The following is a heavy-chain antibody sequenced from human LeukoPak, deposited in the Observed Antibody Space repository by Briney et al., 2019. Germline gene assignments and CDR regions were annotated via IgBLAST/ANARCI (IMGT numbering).Heavy chain of an antibody. Sequence: PGRSLRLSCAASGFTFSSYAMHWVRQAPGKGLEWVAVISYDGSNKYYADSVKGRFTISRDNSKNTLYLQMNSLRAEDTAVYYCARDLSYLGSYGAFDYWGQGTLVTVSS. CDR3: ARDLSYLGSYGAFDY. CDR1: GFTFSSYA. D-gene: IGHD1-26*01. V-gene: IGHV3-30-3*01. J-gene: IGHJ4*02. CDR2: ISYDGSNK.